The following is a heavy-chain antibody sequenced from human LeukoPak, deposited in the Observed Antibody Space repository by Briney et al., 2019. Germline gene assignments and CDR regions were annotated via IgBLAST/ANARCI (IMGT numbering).Heavy chain of an antibody. D-gene: IGHD6-13*01. CDR3: ARVQQQLEIDY. Sequence: ASVKVSCKTSGYSFTSYGISWVRQAPGQGLERMGWISAYNGNTNYAQKVQGRVTMTTDTSTSTAYMELRSLRSDDTAVYYCARVQQQLEIDYWGQGTLVTVSS. J-gene: IGHJ4*02. CDR1: GYSFTSYG. CDR2: ISAYNGNT. V-gene: IGHV1-18*01.